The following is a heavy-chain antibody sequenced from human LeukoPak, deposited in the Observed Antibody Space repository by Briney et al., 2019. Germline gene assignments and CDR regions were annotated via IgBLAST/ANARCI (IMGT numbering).Heavy chain of an antibody. CDR3: ARDLYSSRWYEGAFDI. CDR1: SFTFISSA. CDR2: ISSSSGTL. J-gene: IGHJ3*02. Sequence: GGSLRLSCAASSFTFISSAMTWVRQAPGKGLEWVSYISSSSGTLYYADSVKGRFTISRDNAKNSLYLQMNSLRAEDTAVYYCARDLYSSRWYEGAFDIWGQGTMVTVSS. D-gene: IGHD6-13*01. V-gene: IGHV3-48*04.